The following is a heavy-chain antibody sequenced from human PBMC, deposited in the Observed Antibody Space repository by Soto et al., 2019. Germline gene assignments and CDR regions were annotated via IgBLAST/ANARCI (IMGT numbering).Heavy chain of an antibody. V-gene: IGHV4-59*01. CDR1: GGSISSYY. Sequence: SETLSLTCTVSGGSISSYYWSWIRQPPGKGLEWIGYIYYSGSTNYNPSLKSRVTISVDTSKNQFSLKLSSVTAADTAVHYCARGTYYSSSSFSDYGMDVWGQGTTVTVSS. D-gene: IGHD6-6*01. CDR2: IYYSGST. J-gene: IGHJ6*02. CDR3: ARGTYYSSSSFSDYGMDV.